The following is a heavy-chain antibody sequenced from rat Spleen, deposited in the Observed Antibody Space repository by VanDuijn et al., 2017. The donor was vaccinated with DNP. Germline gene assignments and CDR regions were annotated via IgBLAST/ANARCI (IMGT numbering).Heavy chain of an antibody. V-gene: IGHV4-2*01. Sequence: EVKLVESGGGLVQPGRSLKLSCAASGFNFNDYWMGWVRQAPGKGLEWIGEINKDGNTINYTPSLKDRFTISRDNAQNTLYLQMTRMGSDDTVIYYCATNYGGYWGQGVMVTVSS. CDR3: ATNYGGY. D-gene: IGHD1-11*01. CDR1: GFNFNDYW. J-gene: IGHJ2*01. CDR2: INKDGNTI.